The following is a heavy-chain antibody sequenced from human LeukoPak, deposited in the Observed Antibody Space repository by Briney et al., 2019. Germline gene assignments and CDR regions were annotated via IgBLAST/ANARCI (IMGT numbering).Heavy chain of an antibody. J-gene: IGHJ4*02. Sequence: GGSLRLSCAASGFTFNIYAMHWVRQAPGKGLEWVAVISYDGGNKYYADSVKGRVTISRDNSKNTLFLQMNSLRAEDTAVYYCANNWNFDNWGQGTLVTVSS. CDR2: ISYDGGNK. CDR3: ANNWNFDN. CDR1: GFTFNIYA. D-gene: IGHD1-20*01. V-gene: IGHV3-30*04.